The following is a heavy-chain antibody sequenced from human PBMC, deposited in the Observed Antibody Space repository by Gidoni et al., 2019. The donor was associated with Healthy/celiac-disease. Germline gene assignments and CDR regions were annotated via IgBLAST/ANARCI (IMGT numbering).Heavy chain of an antibody. J-gene: IGHJ4*02. CDR1: GFTFSSYS. CDR3: ARDDLYDYIWGSYRLFDY. V-gene: IGHV3-48*01. D-gene: IGHD3-16*02. CDR2: ISSSSSTI. Sequence: EVQLVASGGGLVQPGGSLRLSCAASGFTFSSYSMNWVRQAPGKGLEWVSYISSSSSTIYYADSVKGRFTISRDNAKNSLYLQMNSLRAEDTAVYYCARDDLYDYIWGSYRLFDYWGQGTLVTVSS.